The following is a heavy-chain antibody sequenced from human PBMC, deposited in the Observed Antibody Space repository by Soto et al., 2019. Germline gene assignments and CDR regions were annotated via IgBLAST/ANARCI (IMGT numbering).Heavy chain of an antibody. CDR3: AGALENPYFYHGLNV. V-gene: IGHV3-30*03. CDR2: TTYDGGIK. CDR1: GFIFSSYG. Sequence: TGVSLGLSFSASGFIFSSYGMEWVRLTPGKGLEWVAATTYDGGIKHYVDSVKGRFTISRDNSKNTLYLQMNSLRVEDTATYYCAGALENPYFYHGLNVWGQGTTVTISS. D-gene: IGHD1-1*01. J-gene: IGHJ6*02.